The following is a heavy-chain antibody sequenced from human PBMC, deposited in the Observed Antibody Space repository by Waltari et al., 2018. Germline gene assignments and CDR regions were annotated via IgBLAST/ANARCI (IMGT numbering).Heavy chain of an antibody. D-gene: IGHD3-22*01. CDR3: ARVLGNYYDSSGYYSGY. CDR2: INPNSGGT. J-gene: IGHJ4*02. Sequence: QVQLVQSGAEVKKPGASVKVSCKASGYTFTGYYMHWVRQAPGQGLEWMGRINPNSGGTNYAQKFQGRVTMTRDTSISTAYMELSRLRSDDTAVYYCARVLGNYYDSSGYYSGYWGQGTLVTVPS. V-gene: IGHV1-2*06. CDR1: GYTFTGYY.